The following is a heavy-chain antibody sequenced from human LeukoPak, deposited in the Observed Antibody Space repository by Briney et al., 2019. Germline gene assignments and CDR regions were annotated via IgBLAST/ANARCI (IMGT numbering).Heavy chain of an antibody. CDR3: ATLYDSSGYSGVPPYYFDY. CDR1: GYTFTGYY. D-gene: IGHD3-22*01. J-gene: IGHJ4*02. Sequence: ASVKVSCKASGYTFTGYYMHWVRQAPGQGLEWMGWINPNSGGTNYAQKFQGRVTMTRDTSISTAYMELSRLRSEDTAVYYCATLYDSSGYSGVPPYYFDYWGQGTLVTVSS. V-gene: IGHV1-2*02. CDR2: INPNSGGT.